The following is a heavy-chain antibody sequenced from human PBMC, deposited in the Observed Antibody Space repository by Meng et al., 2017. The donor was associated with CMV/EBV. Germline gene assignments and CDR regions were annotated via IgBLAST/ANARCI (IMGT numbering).Heavy chain of an antibody. J-gene: IGHJ2*01. CDR1: GFTFSDYY. D-gene: IGHD3-22*01. CDR3: ARAKSSGYYYVGYWYFDL. CDR2: ISSSGSTI. V-gene: IGHV3-11*04. Sequence: GESLKISCAASGFTFSDYYMSWIRQAPGKGLEWVSYISSSGSTIYYADSVKGRFTISRDNAKNSLYLQMNSLRAEDTAVYYCARAKSSGYYYVGYWYFDLWGRGTLVTVSS.